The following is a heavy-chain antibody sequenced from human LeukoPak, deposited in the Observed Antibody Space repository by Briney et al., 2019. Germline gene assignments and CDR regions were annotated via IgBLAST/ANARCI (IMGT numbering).Heavy chain of an antibody. Sequence: GGSLRLSCAASGFTLSDYHMSWIRQAPGKGLEWISYSSSSGIIKYYPDSVKGRFTVSRDNAQNSLFLQMNSLRVEDTAVYYCVRWSPSTVTYDVWGQGTLVTVSS. CDR1: GFTLSDYH. CDR3: VRWSPSTVTYDV. CDR2: SSSSGIIK. J-gene: IGHJ4*02. V-gene: IGHV3-11*01. D-gene: IGHD4-23*01.